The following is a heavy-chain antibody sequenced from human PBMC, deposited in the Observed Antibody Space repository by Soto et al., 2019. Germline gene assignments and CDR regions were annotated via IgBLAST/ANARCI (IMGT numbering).Heavy chain of an antibody. CDR2: SYHSGSS. CDR3: ARRYYYDSSGYYLGD. V-gene: IGHV4-4*02. CDR1: GSSITSSNW. D-gene: IGHD3-22*01. Sequence: QVQLRESGPRLVKPSGTLSLTCAVSGSSITSSNWWTWVRQPPGKGLEWIGESYHSGSSNYNPSLKSRVTISVDKSKNQFFLKLTSVTAADTAVYYCARRYYYDSSGYYLGDWGQGTLVTASS. J-gene: IGHJ4*02.